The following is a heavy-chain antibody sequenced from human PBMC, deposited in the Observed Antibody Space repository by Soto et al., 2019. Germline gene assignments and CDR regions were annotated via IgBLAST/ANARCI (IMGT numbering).Heavy chain of an antibody. Sequence: SETLSLTCTVSGVSISSYYWSWIRQPPGKGLEWIGYIYYSGSTNYNPSLKSRVTISVDTSKNQFSLKLSSVTAADTAVYYCARAPGGVFDYWGQGTLVTVSS. J-gene: IGHJ4*02. CDR2: IYYSGST. CDR3: ARAPGGVFDY. CDR1: GVSISSYY. V-gene: IGHV4-59*01. D-gene: IGHD3-16*01.